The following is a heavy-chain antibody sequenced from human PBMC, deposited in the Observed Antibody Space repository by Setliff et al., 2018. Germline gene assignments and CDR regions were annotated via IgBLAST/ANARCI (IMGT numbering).Heavy chain of an antibody. V-gene: IGHV1-69*10. D-gene: IGHD4-17*01. CDR1: GDPFNAYG. J-gene: IGHJ6*03. Sequence: SVKVSCKASGDPFNAYGVSWVRQAPGQGLEWMGAIIPVLGMTDYAQKFQGRLTITADQSTTTVYMELSSLRFDGTALYYCARGPSPTVTPSRLIYFYHMDVWGTGTTITVSS. CDR2: IIPVLGMT. CDR3: ARGPSPTVTPSRLIYFYHMDV.